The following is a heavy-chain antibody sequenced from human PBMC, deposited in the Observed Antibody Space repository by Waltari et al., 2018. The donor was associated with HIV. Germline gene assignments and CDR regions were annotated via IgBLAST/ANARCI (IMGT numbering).Heavy chain of an antibody. J-gene: IGHJ4*02. V-gene: IGHV4-31*03. CDR1: GGSISSGGYY. CDR2: IYYSGIT. D-gene: IGHD3-22*01. CDR3: ARLGDGYYDSSGPVGY. Sequence: QVQLQESGPGLVKPSQTLSLTCTVSGGSISSGGYYWSWIRQHPGKGLEWIGYIYYSGITDYNPSLKSRVTISVDTSKNQFSLKLSSVTAADTAVYYCARLGDGYYDSSGPVGYWGQGTLVTVSS.